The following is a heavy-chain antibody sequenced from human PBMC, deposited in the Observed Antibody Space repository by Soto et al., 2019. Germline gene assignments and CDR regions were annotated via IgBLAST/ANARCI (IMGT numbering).Heavy chain of an antibody. CDR2: ISYDGSNK. D-gene: IGHD6-13*01. J-gene: IGHJ4*02. CDR1: GFTFSSNG. CDR3: ATLAAPFDY. Sequence: QVQLVESGGGVVQPGRSLRLSCAASGFTFSSNGMHWVRQAPGKGLEWVAVISYDGSNKYYADSVKGRFTISRDNSKNTLYLQMNSLRAEDTAVYYCATLAAPFDYWGQGTLVTVSS. V-gene: IGHV3-30*03.